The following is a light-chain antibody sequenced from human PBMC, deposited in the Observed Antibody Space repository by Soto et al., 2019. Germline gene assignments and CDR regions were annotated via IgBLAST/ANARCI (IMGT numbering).Light chain of an antibody. V-gene: IGLV2-14*01. CDR1: SSDVGGYNY. J-gene: IGLJ1*01. Sequence: QSALTQPASVSGSPGQSITISCTGNSSDVGGYNYVSWYQQHPGKAPKLMIYEVSNRPSGVSNRFSGSKSGTTPSLTISGLQPEDEADYYCSSYTSSSTPYVFGTGTKVTVL. CDR3: SSYTSSSTPYV. CDR2: EVS.